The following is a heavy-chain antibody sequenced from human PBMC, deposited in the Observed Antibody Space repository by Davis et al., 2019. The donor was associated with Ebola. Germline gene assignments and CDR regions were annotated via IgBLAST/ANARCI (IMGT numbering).Heavy chain of an antibody. V-gene: IGHV3-48*01. Sequence: GGSLRLSCAASGFTFSSYSMNWVRQAPGKGLEWVSYISSSSSTIYYADSVKGRFTISRDNAKNSLYLQMNSLGSEDTAVYYCARSELRGEWPSQIHYYYYAMDVWGEGTTVTVSS. CDR1: GFTFSSYS. D-gene: IGHD3-10*01. CDR3: ARSELRGEWPSQIHYYYYAMDV. CDR2: ISSSSSTI. J-gene: IGHJ6*04.